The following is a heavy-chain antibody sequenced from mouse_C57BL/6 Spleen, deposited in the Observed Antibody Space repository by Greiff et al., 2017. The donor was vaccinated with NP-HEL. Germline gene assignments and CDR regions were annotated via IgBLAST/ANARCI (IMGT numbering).Heavy chain of an antibody. CDR1: GYTFTNYW. CDR3: ARKDYSNYLFDY. V-gene: IGHV1-63*01. D-gene: IGHD2-5*01. CDR2: IYPGGGYT. J-gene: IGHJ2*01. Sequence: VQLVESGAELVRPGTSVKMSCKASGYTFTNYWIGWAKQKPGHGLEWIGDIYPGGGYTNYNEKFKGKATLTADKSSSTAYMQFSSLTSEDSAIYYCARKDYSNYLFDYWGQGTTLTVSS.